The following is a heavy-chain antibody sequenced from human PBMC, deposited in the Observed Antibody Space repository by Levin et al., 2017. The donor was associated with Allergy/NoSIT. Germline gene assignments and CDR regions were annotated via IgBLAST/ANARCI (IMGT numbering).Heavy chain of an antibody. D-gene: IGHD4-17*01. CDR1: GFTFSSYG. Sequence: GGSLRLSCTASGFTFSSYGMHWVRQAPGKGLEYLAVIWYDGSHKYHADSVKGRFTISRDNSRNTLYLQMNSLRVEDAAVDYCARGAPLRVTKGFDYWGQGTLVTVSS. V-gene: IGHV3-33*01. CDR3: ARGAPLRVTKGFDY. CDR2: IWYDGSHK. J-gene: IGHJ4*02.